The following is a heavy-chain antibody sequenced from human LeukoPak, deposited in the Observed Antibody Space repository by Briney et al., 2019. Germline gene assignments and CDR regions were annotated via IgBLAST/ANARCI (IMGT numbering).Heavy chain of an antibody. Sequence: SETLSLTCTVSGGSLNSYYWSWIPKPPEKGLEWIGYIHSSGSTNYNPSLKSRVTISVDTSKNQVSLKLRSLTAADTAVYYCARYGRGYLPFNQWGQGTLVTVSS. CDR1: GGSLNSYY. CDR3: ARYGRGYLPFNQ. CDR2: IHSSGST. D-gene: IGHD1-26*01. J-gene: IGHJ4*02. V-gene: IGHV4-59*01.